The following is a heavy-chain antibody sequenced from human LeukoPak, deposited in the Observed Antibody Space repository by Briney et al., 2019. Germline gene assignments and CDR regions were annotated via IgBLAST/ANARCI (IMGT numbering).Heavy chain of an antibody. Sequence: PGGSLRLSCTASGFTFDDYTMHWVRQAPGKGLGWVSLISWDGGSTYYADSVKGRFTISRDNSKNSLYLQMNSLRTEETALYYCAKGRYCSSTSCPNYFDYWGQGTLVTVSS. V-gene: IGHV3-43*01. CDR2: ISWDGGST. J-gene: IGHJ4*02. CDR1: GFTFDDYT. D-gene: IGHD2-2*01. CDR3: AKGRYCSSTSCPNYFDY.